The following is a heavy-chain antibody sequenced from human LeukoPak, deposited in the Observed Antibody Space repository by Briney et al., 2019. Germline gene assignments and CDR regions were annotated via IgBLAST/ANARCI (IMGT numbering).Heavy chain of an antibody. Sequence: ASVKVSCRASGYTFTSYYVHWVRQAPGEGLEWMGIINPSGGSTIYAQKFQGRVTMTWDMSTSTVYMELSSLRSEDTAVYYCARSHYSHGWEYFDYWGQGTLVTVSS. CDR1: GYTFTSYY. J-gene: IGHJ4*02. CDR2: INPSGGST. V-gene: IGHV1-46*01. D-gene: IGHD6-19*01. CDR3: ARSHYSHGWEYFDY.